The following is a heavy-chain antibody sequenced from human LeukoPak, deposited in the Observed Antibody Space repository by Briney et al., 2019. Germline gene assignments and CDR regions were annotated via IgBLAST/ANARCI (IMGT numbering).Heavy chain of an antibody. D-gene: IGHD2-21*01. CDR3: ARDSNLGLPWFDP. CDR2: IYYSGST. J-gene: IGHJ5*02. CDR1: RGAINSYF. Sequence: SETLSLTCTVSRGAINSYFWTWIRQPPGKGLEWIGYIYYSGSTYYNPSLKSRVTISVDTSKNQFSLKLSSVTAADTAVYYCARDSNLGLPWFDPWGQGTLVTVSS. V-gene: IGHV4-59*06.